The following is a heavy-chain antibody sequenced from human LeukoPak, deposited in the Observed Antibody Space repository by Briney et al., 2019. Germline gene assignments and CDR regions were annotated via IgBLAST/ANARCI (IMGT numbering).Heavy chain of an antibody. CDR3: ARDLWEGSNSWIPY. CDR2: INPNSGGT. D-gene: IGHD6-13*01. V-gene: IGHV1-2*02. CDR1: GYTFTGDY. Sequence: ASVKVSCKASGYTFTGDYMHWVRQAPGQGLEWMGWINPNSGGTKYAQKFQGRVTMTRDPSISTAYMELTSLRSDDTAVYYCARDLWEGSNSWIPYWGQGTLVTVSS. J-gene: IGHJ4*02.